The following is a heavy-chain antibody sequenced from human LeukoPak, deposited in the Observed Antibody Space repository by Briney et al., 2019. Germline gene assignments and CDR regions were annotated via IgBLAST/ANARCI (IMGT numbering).Heavy chain of an antibody. CDR3: ATEVTTSLDP. CDR2: IGSDGYST. V-gene: IGHV3-74*01. D-gene: IGHD4-17*01. J-gene: IGHJ5*02. CDR1: GFTFSSYW. Sequence: GGSLRLSCAASGFTFSSYWMHWVRQAPGEGLVWVSRIGSDGYSTSYADSVKGRFTVSRDNAKSTLYLQMNSLRVEDTAVYYCATEVTTSLDPRGQGTLVTVSS.